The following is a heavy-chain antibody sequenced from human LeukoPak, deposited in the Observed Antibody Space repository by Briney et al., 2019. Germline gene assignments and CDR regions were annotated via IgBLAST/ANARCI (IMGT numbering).Heavy chain of an antibody. Sequence: PGGSLRLSCAASGFTFSSYEMNWVRQAPGKGPEWVSVIISGSGGNTYYADSVKGRFIISRDNSKNTVYLQMNSLRVEDTAVYYCAKGATGTTRVSYDYWGQGTLVTVSS. CDR2: IISGSGGNT. CDR1: GFTFSSYE. CDR3: AKGATGTTRVSYDY. V-gene: IGHV3-23*01. J-gene: IGHJ4*02. D-gene: IGHD1-1*01.